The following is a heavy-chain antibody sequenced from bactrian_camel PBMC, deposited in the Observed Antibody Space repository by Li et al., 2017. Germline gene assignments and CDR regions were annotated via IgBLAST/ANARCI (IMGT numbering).Heavy chain of an antibody. J-gene: IGHJ4*01. CDR1: GFAFGSYP. CDR3: TKDRSYGIRNWAQST. D-gene: IGHD3*01. V-gene: IGHV3S42*01. CDR2: IAYDGWVT. Sequence: DVQLVESGGGSVQPGGSLRLSCAASGFAFGSYPMSWVRQAPGKGLEWVAQIAYDGWVTRYHDSAKGRFTISRDNARNTLYLQMNSLKPEDTAMYYCTKDRSYGIRNWAQSTRGQGTQVTVS.